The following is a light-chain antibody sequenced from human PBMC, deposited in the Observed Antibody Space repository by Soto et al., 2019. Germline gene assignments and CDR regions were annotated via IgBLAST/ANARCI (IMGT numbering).Light chain of an antibody. J-gene: IGKJ2*01. CDR2: GAS. Sequence: EIALTQSPGTLSLSPGERATLSCRASQNVRSGYLAWYQQKPGQAPRLLIYGASSRATGIPDRFSGSGSGTDFTLTISRLEPEDFAVYYCQQYVNSKYTFGQGTKV. CDR1: QNVRSGY. CDR3: QQYVNSKYT. V-gene: IGKV3-20*01.